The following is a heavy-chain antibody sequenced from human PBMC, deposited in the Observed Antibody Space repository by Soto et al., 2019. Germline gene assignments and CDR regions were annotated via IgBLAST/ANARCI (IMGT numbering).Heavy chain of an antibody. CDR3: GKGLGGATGHADSQT. J-gene: IGHJ5*02. Sequence: SETLSLTCTVSGGSIYRSGYYWGWIRQPPGRGLEWIGNIDYNGVTYSNPSLKSRATISRDTSKNQFSLKLTSVTAADTALYCCGKGLGGATGHADSQTWGPGTLVTVSS. V-gene: IGHV4-39*01. CDR2: IDYNGVT. D-gene: IGHD2-15*01. CDR1: GGSIYRSGYY.